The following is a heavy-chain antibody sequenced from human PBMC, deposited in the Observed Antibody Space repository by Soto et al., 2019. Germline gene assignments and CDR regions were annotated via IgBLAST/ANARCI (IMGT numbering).Heavy chain of an antibody. D-gene: IGHD3-10*01. CDR3: AKDCGAARGVMDN. CDR1: GFTFTNYG. CDR2: VSSGRGNQ. J-gene: IGHJ4*02. Sequence: QVQLVESGGGVVQPGRSLRLSCAASGFTFTNYGRHWVRQAPGKGLEWVAVVSSGRGNQEYVDSVKGRFTISKDNSKNTLFLQMKSVKSEDTAMYCVAKDCGAARGVMDNWGQGTLVTVSS. V-gene: IGHV3-30*18.